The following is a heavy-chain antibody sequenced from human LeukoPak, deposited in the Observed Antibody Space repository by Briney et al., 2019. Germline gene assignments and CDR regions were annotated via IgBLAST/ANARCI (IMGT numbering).Heavy chain of an antibody. D-gene: IGHD1-14*01. Sequence: ASVKVSCKASGYTFTSYAMHWVRQAPGQRLEWMGWINPNSGGTNYAQKFQGWVTMTRDTSISTAYMELSRLRSDDTAVYYCARKSLGSGGMDVWGKGTTVTVSS. CDR3: ARKSLGSGGMDV. J-gene: IGHJ6*04. CDR1: GYTFTSYA. V-gene: IGHV1-2*04. CDR2: INPNSGGT.